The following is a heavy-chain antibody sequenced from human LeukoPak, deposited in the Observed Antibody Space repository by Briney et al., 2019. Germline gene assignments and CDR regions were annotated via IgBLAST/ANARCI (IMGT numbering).Heavy chain of an antibody. CDR3: ARDLGYYHGSGSHFPLQY. V-gene: IGHV3-48*03. J-gene: IGHJ4*02. Sequence: GRSLSLSCAASGFTFGSYEMNWVRQAPGKGLEWISYITTSSSTVYYADSAKGRFTISRDNAGNSLYLQMNSLRAEDTALYYCARDLGYYHGSGSHFPLQYWGPGTRVTVSA. CDR2: ITTSSSTV. D-gene: IGHD3-10*01. CDR1: GFTFGSYE.